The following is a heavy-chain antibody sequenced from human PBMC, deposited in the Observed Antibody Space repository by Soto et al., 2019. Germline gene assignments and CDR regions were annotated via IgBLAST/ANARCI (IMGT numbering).Heavy chain of an antibody. D-gene: IGHD3-22*01. CDR2: ISGYNGNT. CDR1: GYTFTNYG. Sequence: QVQLVESGAEVKKPGASVKVSCKASGYTFTNYGISWVRQAPGQGLEWMGWISGYNGNTKYAQKFQGRVTMTTDTPTNTAYIDLRSLRSDETAVYYCARDREYFYDSSGNYYYHYGMDVWGQGTTVTVS. J-gene: IGHJ6*02. CDR3: ARDREYFYDSSGNYYYHYGMDV. V-gene: IGHV1-18*04.